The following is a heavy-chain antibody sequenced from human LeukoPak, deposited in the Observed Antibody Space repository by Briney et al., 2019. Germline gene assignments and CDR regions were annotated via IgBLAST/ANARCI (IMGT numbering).Heavy chain of an antibody. CDR2: INHSGST. CDR3: ARGVPGIQIWLRKGRLDY. Sequence: SETLSLTCAVYGGSFSGYYWSWIRQPPGKGLEWIGEINHSGSTNYNPSLKSRVTTSVDTSKNQFSLKLSSVTAADTAVYYCARGVPGIQIWLRKGRLDYWGQGTLVTLSS. D-gene: IGHD5-18*01. V-gene: IGHV4-34*01. CDR1: GGSFSGYY. J-gene: IGHJ4*02.